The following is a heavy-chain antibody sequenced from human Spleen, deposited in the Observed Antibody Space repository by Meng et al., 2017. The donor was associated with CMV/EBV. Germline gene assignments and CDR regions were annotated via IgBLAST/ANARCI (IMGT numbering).Heavy chain of an antibody. CDR1: GFTFSSYE. CDR3: ARRDIKWNPYYYYYYYGLDV. Sequence: GGSLRLSCAASGFTFSSYEMNWVRQAPGKGLEWVAVISYDGTSKYYADSVKGRFTISRDTSKNTLYLQMNSLRPEDTAVYYCARRDIKWNPYYYYYYYGLDVWGQGTTVTVSS. J-gene: IGHJ6*02. V-gene: IGHV3-30*03. CDR2: ISYDGTSK. D-gene: IGHD1-20*01.